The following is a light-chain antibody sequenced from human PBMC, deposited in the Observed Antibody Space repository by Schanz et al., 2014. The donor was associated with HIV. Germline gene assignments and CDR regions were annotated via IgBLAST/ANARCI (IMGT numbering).Light chain of an antibody. J-gene: IGKJ3*01. CDR1: QSVTSNY. CDR3: QHYGTSFT. V-gene: IGKV3-20*01. CDR2: GAS. Sequence: DIVLTQSPGTLSLSPGERATLSCRASQSVTSNYLAWYQQKHGQAPRLLIYGASNRASGIPDRFSGSGSGTDFTLTISRLEPEDFAVYFCQHYGTSFTFGPGTKVDIK.